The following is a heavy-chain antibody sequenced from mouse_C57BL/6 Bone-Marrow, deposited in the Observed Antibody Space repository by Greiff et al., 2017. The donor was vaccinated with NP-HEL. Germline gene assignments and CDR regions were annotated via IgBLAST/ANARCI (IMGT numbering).Heavy chain of an antibody. CDR1: GFNIKDDY. D-gene: IGHD2-1*01. Sequence: VQLKESGAELVRPGASVKLSCTASGFNIKDDYMHWVKQRPEQGLEWIGWIDPENGDTEYASKFQGKATITADKSSSTAYMQLSSLTSEDSAVYYCARTGNPFSYYAMDYWGQGTSVTVSS. CDR3: ARTGNPFSYYAMDY. V-gene: IGHV14-4*01. J-gene: IGHJ4*01. CDR2: IDPENGDT.